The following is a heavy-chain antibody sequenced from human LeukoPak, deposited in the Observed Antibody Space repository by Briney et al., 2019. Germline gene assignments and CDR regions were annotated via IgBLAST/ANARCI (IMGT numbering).Heavy chain of an antibody. J-gene: IGHJ4*02. CDR1: GFTFSDYY. V-gene: IGHV3-11*01. Sequence: PGGALRLSRAASGFTFSDYYMSWLGPAAGKGGEGVAYICGSRRTVYYADSVKGRVTISRDNAKNSVYLQMNNLRAEDTAVYYCARDRLGDYDHSGYYDKWGQGTLVTVSS. CDR3: ARDRLGDYDHSGYYDK. D-gene: IGHD3-22*01. CDR2: ICGSRRTV.